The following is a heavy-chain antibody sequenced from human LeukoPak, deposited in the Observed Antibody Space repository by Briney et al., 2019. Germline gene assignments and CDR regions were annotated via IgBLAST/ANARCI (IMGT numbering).Heavy chain of an antibody. CDR2: IFSGGTT. J-gene: IGHJ4*02. CDR1: GFTVSSNY. D-gene: IGHD3-22*01. Sequence: PGGSLRLSCAASGFTVSSNYMSWVRQAPGKGLEWVSVIFSGGTTYYADSVKGRFTIPRDNSKNTLYLQMNSLRAEDTAVYYCAKEWYYYDSSGYRQFDYWGQGTLVTVSS. CDR3: AKEWYYYDSSGYRQFDY. V-gene: IGHV3-53*01.